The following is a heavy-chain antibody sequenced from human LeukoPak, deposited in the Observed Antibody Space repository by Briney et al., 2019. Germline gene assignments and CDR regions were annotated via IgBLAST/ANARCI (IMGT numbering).Heavy chain of an antibody. Sequence: GGSLRLSCAASGFTFSSYSMNWVRQAPGKGLEWVSSISSSSSYIYYADSVKGRFTISRDNAKNSLYLQMNSLRAEDTAVYYCARDLSPEWELGPTPPNDYWGQGTLVTVSS. CDR3: ARDLSPEWELGPTPPNDY. V-gene: IGHV3-21*01. D-gene: IGHD1-26*01. J-gene: IGHJ4*02. CDR1: GFTFSSYS. CDR2: ISSSSSYI.